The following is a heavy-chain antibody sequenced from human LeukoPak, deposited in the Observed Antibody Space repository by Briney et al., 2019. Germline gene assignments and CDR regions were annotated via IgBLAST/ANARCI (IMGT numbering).Heavy chain of an antibody. CDR1: GFTFSNYW. CDR3: ARVAKYYYGITGYYYDY. J-gene: IGHJ4*02. V-gene: IGHV3-74*01. CDR2: INSDGRST. Sequence: GGSLRLSCVVSGFTFSNYWIHWVRQAPGKGLVWVSRINSDGRSTSYADSVKGRFTISRDNAKNTLYLQMNSLRAEDTAVYYCARVAKYYYGITGYYYDYWGQGTLVTVSS. D-gene: IGHD3-22*01.